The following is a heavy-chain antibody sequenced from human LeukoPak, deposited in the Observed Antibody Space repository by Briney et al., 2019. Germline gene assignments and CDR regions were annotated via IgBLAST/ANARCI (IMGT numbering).Heavy chain of an antibody. CDR1: GFTVSSNY. V-gene: IGHV3-53*01. J-gene: IGHJ4*02. CDR3: ARSPPGKHYYGSGSYLDY. D-gene: IGHD3-10*01. Sequence: GGSLRLSCAASGFTVSSNYMSWVRQAPGKGLEWVSVIYSGGSTYYAGSVKGRFTISRDNSKNTLYLQMNSLRAEDTAVYYCARSPPGKHYYGSGSYLDYWGQGTLVTVSS. CDR2: IYSGGST.